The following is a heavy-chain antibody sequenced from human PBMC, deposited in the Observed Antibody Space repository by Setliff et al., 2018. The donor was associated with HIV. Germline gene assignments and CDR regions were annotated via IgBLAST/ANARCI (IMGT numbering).Heavy chain of an antibody. CDR1: GGSFSGYF. CDR3: ARVGDFYDSSGYYSVLDAFDI. Sequence: PSETLSLTCAVYGGSFSGYFWSWIRQPPQKSLEWIGEINHSGDTNYNPSLKSRVTISVDTSNNQFSLKLSSVTAADTAVYYCARVGDFYDSSGYYSVLDAFDIWGRGTMVTVSS. V-gene: IGHV4-34*01. CDR2: INHSGDT. D-gene: IGHD3-22*01. J-gene: IGHJ3*02.